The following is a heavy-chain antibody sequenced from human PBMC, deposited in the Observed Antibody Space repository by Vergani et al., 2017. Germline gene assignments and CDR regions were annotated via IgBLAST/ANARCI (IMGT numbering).Heavy chain of an antibody. J-gene: IGHJ6*02. CDR3: ARRVGYCSSTSCSQRAYGMDV. Sequence: VQLVQSGAEVKKPGESLRISCKGSGYSFTSYWISWVRQMPGKGLEWMGRIDPSDSYTNYSPSFQGHVTISADKSISTAYLQWSSLKASDTAMYYCARRVGYCSSTSCSQRAYGMDVWGQGTTVTVSS. CDR2: IDPSDSYT. V-gene: IGHV5-10-1*03. D-gene: IGHD2-2*01. CDR1: GYSFTSYW.